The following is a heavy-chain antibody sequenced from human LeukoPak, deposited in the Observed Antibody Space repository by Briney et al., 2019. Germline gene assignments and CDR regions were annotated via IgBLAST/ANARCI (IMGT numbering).Heavy chain of an antibody. J-gene: IGHJ4*02. CDR2: ISSSSYI. Sequence: GGSLRLSCAASGFTFSSYSMNWVRQAPGKGLEWVSSISSSSYIYYADSVKGRFTISRDNAKNSLYLRMNSLRAEDTAVYYCASFVPTVTTQGEVLDYWGQGTLVTVSS. CDR1: GFTFSSYS. D-gene: IGHD4-17*01. V-gene: IGHV3-21*01. CDR3: ASFVPTVTTQGEVLDY.